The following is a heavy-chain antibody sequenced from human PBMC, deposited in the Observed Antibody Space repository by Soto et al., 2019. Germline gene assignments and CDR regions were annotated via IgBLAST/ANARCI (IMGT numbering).Heavy chain of an antibody. D-gene: IGHD2-15*01. J-gene: IGHJ5*02. CDR1: GFRFSSRA. V-gene: IGHV3-23*01. CDR3: AEWARYCSGADCRA. CDR2: ISGSGTIT. Sequence: EVQLLESGGGLVQPGGSLRLSCAASGFRFSSRAMSWVRQAPGKGLEWVSAISGSGTITYYADSVKGRFTISRDTSKNTLYLQMNSLRADDMAVYYCAEWARYCSGADCRAWGQGTLVTVSS.